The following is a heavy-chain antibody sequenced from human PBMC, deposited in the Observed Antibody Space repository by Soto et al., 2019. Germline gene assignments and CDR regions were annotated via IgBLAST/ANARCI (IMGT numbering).Heavy chain of an antibody. V-gene: IGHV3-33*01. D-gene: IGHD3-10*01. CDR2: IWYDGSNK. J-gene: IGHJ6*03. CDR3: ARAKRITMVRGVILNYYYYMDV. Sequence: PGGSLRLSCAASGFTFSSYGMHWVRQAPGKGLEWVAVIWYDGSNKYYADSVKGRFTISRDNSKNTLYLQMNSLRAEDTAVYYCARAKRITMVRGVILNYYYYMDVWGKGTTVTVSS. CDR1: GFTFSSYG.